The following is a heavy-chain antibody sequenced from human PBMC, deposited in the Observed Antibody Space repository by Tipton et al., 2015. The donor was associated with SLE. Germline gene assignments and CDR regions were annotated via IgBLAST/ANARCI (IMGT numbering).Heavy chain of an antibody. V-gene: IGHV4-39*07. Sequence: TLSLTCTVSGGSISSSSYYWGWIRQPPGKGLEWIGSIYYSGSTYYNPSLKSRVTISVDTSKNQFSLKLSSVTAADTAVYYCARACTYYDFWSGYYYAFDIWGQGTMVTVSS. CDR1: GGSISSSSYY. CDR2: IYYSGST. CDR3: ARACTYYDFWSGYYYAFDI. J-gene: IGHJ3*02. D-gene: IGHD3-3*01.